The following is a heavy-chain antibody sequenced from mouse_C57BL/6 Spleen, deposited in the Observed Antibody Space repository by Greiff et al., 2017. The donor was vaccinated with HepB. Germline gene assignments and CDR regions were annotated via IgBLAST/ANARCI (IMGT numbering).Heavy chain of an antibody. D-gene: IGHD1-1*01. V-gene: IGHV3-6*01. CDR1: GYSITSGYY. J-gene: IGHJ2*01. CDR2: ISYDGSN. CDR3: ASYWYYFDY. Sequence: EVKLVESGPGLVKPSQSLSLTCSVTGYSITSGYYWNWIRQFPGNKLERMGYISYDGSNNYNPSLKNRISITRDTSKNQFFLKLNSVTTEDTATYYCASYWYYFDYWGQGTTLTVSS.